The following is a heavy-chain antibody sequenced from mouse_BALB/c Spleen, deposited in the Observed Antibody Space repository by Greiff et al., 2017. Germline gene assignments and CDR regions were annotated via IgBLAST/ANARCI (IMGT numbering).Heavy chain of an antibody. D-gene: IGHD2-1*01. CDR3: ARAGDGNYVKYAMDY. J-gene: IGHJ4*01. CDR2: ISDGGSYT. Sequence: EVMLVESGGGLVKPGGSLKLSCAASGFTFSDYYMYWVRQTPEKRLEWVATISDGGSYTYYPDSVKGRFTISRDNAKNNLYLQMSSLKSEDTAMYYCARAGDGNYVKYAMDYWGQGTSVTVSS. CDR1: GFTFSDYY. V-gene: IGHV5-4*02.